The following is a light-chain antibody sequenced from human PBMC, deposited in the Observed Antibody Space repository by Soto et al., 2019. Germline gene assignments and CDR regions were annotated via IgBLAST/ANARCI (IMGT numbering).Light chain of an antibody. CDR3: QSYDMSLNNYV. CDR1: SSNIGAPYD. J-gene: IGLJ1*01. V-gene: IGLV1-40*01. CDR2: GGN. Sequence: QSVLPQPPSVSGAPGQTVTISCTGSSSNIGAPYDVHWYQHLPGTAPKLPIYGGNNRPSGVPDRFSGSRSGTSASLDITGLQAEDEAAYFCQSYDMSLNNYVFGTGTKVTVL.